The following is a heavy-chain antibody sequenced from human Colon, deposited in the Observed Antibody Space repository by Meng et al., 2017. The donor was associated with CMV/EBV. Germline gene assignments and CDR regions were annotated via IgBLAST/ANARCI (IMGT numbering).Heavy chain of an antibody. J-gene: IGHJ4*02. Sequence: GGSLRLSCAASGFTFSTYWMHWVRQPPGKGLAWVSRINSDGSSLSYADSVKGRFTISRDNAKNTLYLQMNSLRADDMAVYYCVRAPGHCTNSECYFDNWGQGTLVTVSS. CDR1: GFTFSTYW. CDR3: VRAPGHCTNSECYFDN. V-gene: IGHV3-74*01. CDR2: INSDGSSL. D-gene: IGHD2-8*01.